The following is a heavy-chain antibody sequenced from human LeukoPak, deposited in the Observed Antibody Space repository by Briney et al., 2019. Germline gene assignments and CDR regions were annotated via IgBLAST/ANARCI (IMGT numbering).Heavy chain of an antibody. D-gene: IGHD1-26*01. CDR2: IISNGGST. Sequence: GGSLRLSCAASGFTFSAYTIHWVRQAPGRRLESVSAIISNGGSTYYANSVKGRFTIYRDNSKNTLYLRMGSLRAEDMAVYYCARVKMGATISDYYYYYMDVWGKGTTVTVSS. J-gene: IGHJ6*03. CDR1: GFTFSAYT. CDR3: ARVKMGATISDYYYYYMDV. V-gene: IGHV3-64*01.